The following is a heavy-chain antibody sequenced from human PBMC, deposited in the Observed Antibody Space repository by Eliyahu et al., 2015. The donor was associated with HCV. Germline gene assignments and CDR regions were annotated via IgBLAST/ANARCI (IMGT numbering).Heavy chain of an antibody. CDR2: INNIGVAT. CDR3: VKVQSGFPNLFDY. Sequence: EVQLVESGGGLVQPGGSLRLSCLASGLXFSDYAMXWVRQAPGKGLEDVSAINNIGVATYYADSVKGRFTISRDNSKNTLYLQMNSLRADDTAVFYCVKVQSGFPNLFDYWGQGTLVTVSS. D-gene: IGHD3-10*01. V-gene: IGHV3-64D*06. CDR1: GLXFSDYA. J-gene: IGHJ4*02.